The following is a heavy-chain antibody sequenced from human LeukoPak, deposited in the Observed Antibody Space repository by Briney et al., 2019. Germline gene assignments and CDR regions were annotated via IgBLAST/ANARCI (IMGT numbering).Heavy chain of an antibody. CDR1: GFTFRCYG. CDR2: IRYDGNSN. CDR3: ARESYYDILTGSSLFDY. D-gene: IGHD3-9*01. J-gene: IGHJ4*02. V-gene: IGHV3-30*02. Sequence: GGSLRLSCAASGFTFRCYGMHWVRQAPGKGLEWVAFIRYDGNSNYYADSVKGRFTISRDNSRSTLYLQMNSLRAEDTAVYYCARESYYDILTGSSLFDYWGQGTLVTVSS.